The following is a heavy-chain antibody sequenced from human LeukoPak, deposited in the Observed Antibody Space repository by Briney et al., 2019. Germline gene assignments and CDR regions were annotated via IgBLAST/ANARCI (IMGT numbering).Heavy chain of an antibody. J-gene: IGHJ4*02. D-gene: IGHD5-12*01. CDR2: ISSDSATK. CDR3: ARGDSGSKD. CDR1: GFTFSNYN. Sequence: QPGGSLRLSCASSGFTFSNYNMNWVRQAPGKGLEWVSYISSDSATKYYADSVKGRFTISRGNAKDSLYLQMNSLRAEDTAVYYCARGDSGSKDWGQGTLVTVSS. V-gene: IGHV3-48*01.